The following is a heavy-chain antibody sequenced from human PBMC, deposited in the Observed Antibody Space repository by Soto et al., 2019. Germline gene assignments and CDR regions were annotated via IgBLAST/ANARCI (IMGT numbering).Heavy chain of an antibody. CDR3: ARAKTTVTTFDY. CDR2: IYHSGST. CDR1: GGSISSGGYS. D-gene: IGHD4-17*01. J-gene: IGHJ4*02. Sequence: QLQLRESGSGLVKSSQTQSLTCAVSGGSISSGGYSWSWIRQPPGKGLECIGYIYHSGSTYYNPSLKSRVTMSVDRSKNQFSLKLSSVTAADTAVYYCARAKTTVTTFDYWGQGTLVTVSS. V-gene: IGHV4-30-2*01.